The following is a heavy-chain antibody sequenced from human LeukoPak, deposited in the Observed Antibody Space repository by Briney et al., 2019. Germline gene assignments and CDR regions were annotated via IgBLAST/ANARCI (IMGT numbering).Heavy chain of an antibody. CDR3: VKVAHYYYGSESYYFFEH. CDR1: GFTFSSYS. D-gene: IGHD3-10*01. CDR2: IYSGGST. J-gene: IGHJ4*02. V-gene: IGHV3-NL1*01. Sequence: GGSLRLSCAASGFTFSSYSMNWVRQAPGKGLEWVSVIYSGGSTYYTDSVKGRFTISRDNSKNTLYLQMNSLRVEDTAIYYCVKVAHYYYGSESYYFFEHWGQGTPVTASS.